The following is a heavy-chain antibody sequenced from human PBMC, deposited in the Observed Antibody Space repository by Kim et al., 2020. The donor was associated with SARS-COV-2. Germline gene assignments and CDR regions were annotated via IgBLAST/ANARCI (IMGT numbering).Heavy chain of an antibody. CDR3: ARPYGSGSPMEGRFDY. CDR2: INPSGGST. J-gene: IGHJ4*02. Sequence: ASVKVSCKASGYTFTSYYMHWVRQAPGQGLEWMGIINPSGGSTSYAQKFQGRVTMTRDTSTSTAYMELSSLRSEDTAVYYCARPYGSGSPMEGRFDYWGQGTLVTVSS. V-gene: IGHV1-46*01. CDR1: GYTFTSYY. D-gene: IGHD3-10*01.